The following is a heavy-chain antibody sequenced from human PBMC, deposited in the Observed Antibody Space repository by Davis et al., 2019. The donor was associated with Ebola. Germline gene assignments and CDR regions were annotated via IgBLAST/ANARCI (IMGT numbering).Heavy chain of an antibody. CDR2: ISDDGSNK. CDR1: GFTFNSFG. D-gene: IGHD6-19*01. CDR3: AKDQQWMDLGGMDV. J-gene: IGHJ6*02. V-gene: IGHV3-30*18. Sequence: GESLKISCEASGFTFNSFGMHWVRQAPGKGLEWLAVISDDGSNKYYADSVKGRFIISRDNSKNTVFLQMNSLRAGDTALYYCAKDQQWMDLGGMDVWGQGTTVSVSS.